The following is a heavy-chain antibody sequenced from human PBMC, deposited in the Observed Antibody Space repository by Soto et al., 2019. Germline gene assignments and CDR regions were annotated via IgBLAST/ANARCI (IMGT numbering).Heavy chain of an antibody. Sequence: GGSLRLSCAASGFTFDTYGMHWVRQAPGKGLEWVAAISYDGSDNYYADSVRGRFTISRDNSNNTLDLQMNSLRAKDTAMYYCAKAGAPPSGCSGGRCYGVFDKWGQGNLVTVSS. V-gene: IGHV3-30*18. D-gene: IGHD2-15*01. CDR3: AKAGAPPSGCSGGRCYGVFDK. J-gene: IGHJ4*02. CDR2: ISYDGSDN. CDR1: GFTFDTYG.